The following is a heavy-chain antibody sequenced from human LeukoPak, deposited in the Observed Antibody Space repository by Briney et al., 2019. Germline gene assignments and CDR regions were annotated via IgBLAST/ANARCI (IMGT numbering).Heavy chain of an antibody. CDR3: ARGDGYHRL. CDR1: GYTFTTYW. J-gene: IGHJ4*02. V-gene: IGHV3-7*01. D-gene: IGHD5-24*01. Sequence: GGSLRLSCAASGYTFTTYWMTWVRQAPGKGLEWVAKVKQDGSEKYYVDSVKGRFTISRDNAKNSLSLQMDSLRVEDTAVYFCARGDGYHRLWGQGTLVTVSS. CDR2: VKQDGSEK.